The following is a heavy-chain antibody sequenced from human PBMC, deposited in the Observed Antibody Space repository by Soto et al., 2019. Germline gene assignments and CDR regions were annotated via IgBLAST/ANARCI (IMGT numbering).Heavy chain of an antibody. CDR3: ARGVPPGLGAAGQFDY. CDR2: IYYSGST. V-gene: IGHV4-31*03. J-gene: IGHJ4*02. Sequence: QVQLQESGPGLVKPSQTLSLTCTVSGGSISSGGYYWSWIRQHPGKGLEWIGYIYYSGSTYYNPSLKSRVTISVDTSKNQFSLKLSSVTDADTAVYYCARGVPPGLGAAGQFDYWGQGTLVTVSS. D-gene: IGHD6-13*01. CDR1: GGSISSGGYY.